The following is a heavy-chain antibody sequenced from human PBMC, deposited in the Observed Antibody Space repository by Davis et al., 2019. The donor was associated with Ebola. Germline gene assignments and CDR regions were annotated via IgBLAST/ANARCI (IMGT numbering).Heavy chain of an antibody. CDR2: IYYSGST. Sequence: MPSETLSLTCTVSGGSISSYYWSWIRQPPGKGLEWIGYIYYSGSTNYNPSLKSRVTISVDTSKNQFSLRLSSVTAADTAVFYCARGYYYGSGSYYRKFDPWGQGTLVTVSS. CDR1: GGSISSYY. J-gene: IGHJ5*02. D-gene: IGHD3-10*01. CDR3: ARGYYYGSGSYYRKFDP. V-gene: IGHV4-59*12.